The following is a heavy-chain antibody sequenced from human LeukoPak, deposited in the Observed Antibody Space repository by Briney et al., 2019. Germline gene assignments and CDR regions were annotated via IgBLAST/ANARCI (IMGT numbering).Heavy chain of an antibody. CDR1: GGSISSYY. D-gene: IGHD6-6*01. J-gene: IGHJ3*02. Sequence: SETLSLTCTVSGGSISSYYWSWIRQPPGKGLEWIGYIYYSGSTNYNPSLKSRVTISVDTSKNQFSLKVSSVTAADTAVYYCASLDSSSDAFDIWGQGTMVTVSS. CDR3: ASLDSSSDAFDI. V-gene: IGHV4-59*01. CDR2: IYYSGST.